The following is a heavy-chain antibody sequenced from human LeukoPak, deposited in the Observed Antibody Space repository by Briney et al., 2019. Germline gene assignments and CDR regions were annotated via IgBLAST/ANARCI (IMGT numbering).Heavy chain of an antibody. CDR3: ARISLSGWVNDH. V-gene: IGHV3-74*01. D-gene: IGHD6-19*01. J-gene: IGHJ4*02. CDR2: ISSDGSST. Sequence: PGGSLRPSCAASGFTFSSHWMHWVRQAPGKGLVWVTRISSDGSSTSYADSVKGRFTISRDNAKNTLYLQMSSLRAEDTAMYYCARISLSGWVNDHWGQGTLVTVSS. CDR1: GFTFSSHW.